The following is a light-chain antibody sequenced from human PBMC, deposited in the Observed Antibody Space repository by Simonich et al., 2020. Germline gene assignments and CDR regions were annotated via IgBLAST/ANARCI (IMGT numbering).Light chain of an antibody. Sequence: DIQMTQSPSTLSASVGDRVTITCRASQSISSWLAWYQQKPGKAPKLLIYKESSLESGVPSRVSGSGSGTEFTLTISSLQPDDFATYYCQQYNSYSTFGQGTKVEIK. V-gene: IGKV1-5*03. CDR2: KES. J-gene: IGKJ1*01. CDR3: QQYNSYST. CDR1: QSISSW.